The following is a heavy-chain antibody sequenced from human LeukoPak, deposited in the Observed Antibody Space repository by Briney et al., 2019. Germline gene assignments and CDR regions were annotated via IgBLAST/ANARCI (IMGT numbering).Heavy chain of an antibody. CDR3: ARPLLLDTYYDFWSGHGLRGMDV. CDR1: GFTVSSYS. CDR2: ISSSSSYI. J-gene: IGHJ6*02. D-gene: IGHD3-3*01. Sequence: PGGSLRLSCAASGFTVSSYSMNWVRQAPGKGLEWVSSISSSSSYIYYADSVKGRFTISRDNAKNSLYLQMNSLRAEDTAVYYCARPLLLDTYYDFWSGHGLRGMDVWGQGTTVTVSS. V-gene: IGHV3-21*01.